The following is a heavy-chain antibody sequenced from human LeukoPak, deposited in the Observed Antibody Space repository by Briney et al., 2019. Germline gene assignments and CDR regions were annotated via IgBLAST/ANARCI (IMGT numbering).Heavy chain of an antibody. J-gene: IGHJ4*02. D-gene: IGHD6-19*01. CDR1: GYTFINYG. CDR2: ISAYNDNT. Sequence: RASVTVSCKASGYTFINYGISWVRQAPGQGLECMGWISAYNDNTNYTQKLQGRVTMTTDTSTSTAYMELRRLRSDDTAVYYCARDGAIAVAGPPYYWGQGTLVTVSS. V-gene: IGHV1-18*01. CDR3: ARDGAIAVAGPPYY.